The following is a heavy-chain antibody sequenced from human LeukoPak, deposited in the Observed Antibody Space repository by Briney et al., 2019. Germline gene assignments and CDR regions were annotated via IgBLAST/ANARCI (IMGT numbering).Heavy chain of an antibody. CDR1: GFTFSSYG. Sequence: PGGSLRLSCAASGFTFSSYGMHWVRQAPGKGLEWVAVIWYDGSNKYYADSVKGRFTISRDNSKNTLYLQMNSLRAEDTAVYYCAKGPQLNSGYHPDYWGPGTLVTVSS. V-gene: IGHV3-33*06. CDR2: IWYDGSNK. D-gene: IGHD3-22*01. J-gene: IGHJ4*02. CDR3: AKGPQLNSGYHPDY.